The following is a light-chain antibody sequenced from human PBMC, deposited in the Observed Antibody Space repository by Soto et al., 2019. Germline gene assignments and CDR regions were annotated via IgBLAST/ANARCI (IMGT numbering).Light chain of an antibody. CDR1: QVISNW. J-gene: IGKJ1*01. Sequence: DIQMTQSPSSVSASVGDRVTITCRASQVISNWLVWYQQKPGKAPKLLIYAASSLQSGVPSRFSGSGSGTDFTLTINSLQPEDFASYYCQKYNSAPRTFGQGTKVEIK. V-gene: IGKV1D-12*01. CDR2: AAS. CDR3: QKYNSAPRT.